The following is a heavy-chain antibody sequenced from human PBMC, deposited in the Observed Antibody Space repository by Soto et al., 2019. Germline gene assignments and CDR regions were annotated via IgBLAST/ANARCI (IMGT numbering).Heavy chain of an antibody. Sequence: GGSLRLSCAASGFTFSSYGMHGVRQAPGKGLEWVAVIWYDGSNKYYADSVKGRFTISRDNSKNTLYLQMNSLRAEDTAVFYCARVGLAAAGDGYFAYWGQGTLVTVSS. CDR3: ARVGLAAAGDGYFAY. D-gene: IGHD6-13*01. J-gene: IGHJ4*02. CDR1: GFTFSSYG. CDR2: IWYDGSNK. V-gene: IGHV3-33*01.